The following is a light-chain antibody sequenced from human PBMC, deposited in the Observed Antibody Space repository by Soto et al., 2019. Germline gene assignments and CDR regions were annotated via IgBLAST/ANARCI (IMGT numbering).Light chain of an antibody. CDR3: CTWDSGLSAGAV. V-gene: IGLV1-51*01. CDR2: DNN. Sequence: QSVLTQPPSVSAAPGQKVTISCSGTSSNIGNNHVSWYQQVPGTAPRLLIYDNNKRPSGIPDRFSGCKSGASATLGIGGLQTVDEADYYCCTWDSGLSAGAVFGGGTKLTVL. CDR1: SSNIGNNH. J-gene: IGLJ2*01.